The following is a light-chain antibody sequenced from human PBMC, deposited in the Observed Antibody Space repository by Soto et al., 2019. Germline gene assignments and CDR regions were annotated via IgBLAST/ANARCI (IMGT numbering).Light chain of an antibody. J-gene: IGKJ5*01. Sequence: DSVMTQSPDSLAVSLGARSTISCKPSPSVLYSSNNKNHLAWYQQKPGQPPRLLIHGASNRATGIADRFSGSRSGAEVTLTINSLEPDDSSVYYCQQRSNWPSITFGQGTRLEIK. CDR2: GAS. CDR1: PSVLYSSNNKNH. V-gene: IGKV4-1*01. CDR3: QQRSNWPSIT.